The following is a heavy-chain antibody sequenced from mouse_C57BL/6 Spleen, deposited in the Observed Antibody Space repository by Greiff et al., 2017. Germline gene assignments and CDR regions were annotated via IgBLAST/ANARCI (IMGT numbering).Heavy chain of an antibody. V-gene: IGHV1-4*01. Sequence: QVPLKVSGAELARPGASVKMSCKASGYTFTSYTMHWVKQRPGQGLEWIGYINPSSGYTKYNQKFKDKATLTADKSSSTAYMQLSSLTSDDSAVYYCARKSYGNSFAYWGQGTLVTVSA. J-gene: IGHJ3*01. CDR2: INPSSGYT. D-gene: IGHD2-1*01. CDR1: GYTFTSYT. CDR3: ARKSYGNSFAY.